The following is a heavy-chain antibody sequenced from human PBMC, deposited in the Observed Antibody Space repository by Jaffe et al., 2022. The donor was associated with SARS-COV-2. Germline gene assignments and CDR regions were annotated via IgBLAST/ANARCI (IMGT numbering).Heavy chain of an antibody. CDR2: ISYDGTNK. Sequence: QVQLVESGGGVVQPGRSLRLSCAASGFTFSYYAIHWVRQAPGKGLEWVAVISYDGTNKYYADSVKGRFTISRDNSRTTLYLQMNSLRAEDTAVYYCARDQSGDYGRYYYMDVWGKGTAVTVSS. D-gene: IGHD4-17*01. V-gene: IGHV3-30*04. CDR1: GFTFSYYA. J-gene: IGHJ6*03. CDR3: ARDQSGDYGRYYYMDV.